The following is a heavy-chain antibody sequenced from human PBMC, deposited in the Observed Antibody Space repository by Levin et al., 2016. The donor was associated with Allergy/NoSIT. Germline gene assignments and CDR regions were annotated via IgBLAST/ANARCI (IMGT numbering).Heavy chain of an antibody. CDR2: ISSSSSYI. J-gene: IGHJ4*02. Sequence: VRQAPGKGLEWVSSISSSSSYIYYADSVKGRFTISRDNAKNSLYLQMNSLRAEDTAVYYCARDPRVGYYYDSSGLDYWGQGTLVTVSS. V-gene: IGHV3-21*01. CDR3: ARDPRVGYYYDSSGLDY. D-gene: IGHD3-22*01.